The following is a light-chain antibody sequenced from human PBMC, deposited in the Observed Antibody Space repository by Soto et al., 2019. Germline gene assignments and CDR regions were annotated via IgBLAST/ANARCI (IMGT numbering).Light chain of an antibody. CDR1: QSIYSY. J-gene: IGKJ4*01. CDR2: GAS. CDR3: QSTYDTPT. V-gene: IGKV1-39*01. Sequence: DIQMTQSPSSLPASVGDRVTITCRASQSIYSYLNWYQQRPGRAPKLLIYGASTLHSGVPSRFRGGGSGTDFTNYILTITSLQPEDSATYYCQSTYDTPTFGGGTKVEIK.